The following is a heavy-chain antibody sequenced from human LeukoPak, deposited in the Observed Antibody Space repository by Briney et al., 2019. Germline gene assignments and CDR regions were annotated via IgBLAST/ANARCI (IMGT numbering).Heavy chain of an antibody. CDR3: AKDLEIWFGELLVGEFDY. D-gene: IGHD3-10*01. CDR1: RFTFSSYA. V-gene: IGHV3-23*01. CDR2: ISCREGST. J-gene: IGHJ4*02. Sequence: CGSLSLSCPSSRFTFSSYAMSWVRQAPAKGLEWVGAISCREGSTYYAHSRKGRLAIPIHNSKNTLYLQMNRLRGEETDVYYCAKDLEIWFGELLVGEFDYWGQGTLVTVSS.